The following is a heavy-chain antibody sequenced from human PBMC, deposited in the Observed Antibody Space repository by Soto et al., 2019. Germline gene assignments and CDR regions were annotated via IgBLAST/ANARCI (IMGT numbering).Heavy chain of an antibody. Sequence: GESLKISCKGSGYSFTSYWISWVRQMPWKGLEWMGRIDPSDSYTNYSPSFQGHVTISADKSISTAYLQWSSLKASDTAMYYCARLVSADSKDDYGEPEDDYWGQGTLVTVSS. J-gene: IGHJ4*02. CDR1: GYSFTSYW. CDR2: IDPSDSYT. V-gene: IGHV5-10-1*01. D-gene: IGHD4-17*01. CDR3: ARLVSADSKDDYGEPEDDY.